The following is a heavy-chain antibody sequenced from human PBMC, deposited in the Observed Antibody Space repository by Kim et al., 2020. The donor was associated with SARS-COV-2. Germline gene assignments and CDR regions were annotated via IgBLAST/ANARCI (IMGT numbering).Heavy chain of an antibody. CDR2: IFPDDSDI. V-gene: IGHV5-51*01. Sequence: GESLKISCKASGYIFTKYWIGWVRQMPGKGLEWMGVIFPDDSDIRYNPSFQGHVTISADKSISTAYLQWSSLKASDTATYYCSRPPTGGREADYWGQGTLVTVSA. J-gene: IGHJ4*02. CDR3: SRPPTGGREADY. CDR1: GYIFTKYW. D-gene: IGHD3-10*01.